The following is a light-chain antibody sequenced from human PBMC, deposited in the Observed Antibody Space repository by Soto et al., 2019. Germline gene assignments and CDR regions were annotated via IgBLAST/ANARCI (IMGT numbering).Light chain of an antibody. CDR3: QKYDGAPLT. CDR1: QGIHNN. Sequence: DIQMTQSPSSLSASVGDRVTITCRASQGIHNNLAWYQQKPGEVPKLLIYAASTLQSEVPSRFSGSGSGTDFTLTVNSLQPEDVATYYCQKYDGAPLTFGGGTKVEIE. V-gene: IGKV1-27*01. J-gene: IGKJ4*01. CDR2: AAS.